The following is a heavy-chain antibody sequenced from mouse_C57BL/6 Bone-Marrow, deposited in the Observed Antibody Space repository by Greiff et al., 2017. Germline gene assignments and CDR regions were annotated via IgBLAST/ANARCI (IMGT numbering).Heavy chain of an antibody. CDR2: INPYNGGT. J-gene: IGHJ2*01. D-gene: IGHD1-1*01. CDR3: ARGHYGSSLNFDY. CDR1: GYTFTDYY. V-gene: IGHV1-19*01. Sequence: EVQLQQSGPVLVKPGASVKMSCKASGYTFTDYYMNWVKQSHGKSLEWIGVINPYNGGTSYNQKFKGKATLTVDKSSSTAYMELNSRTSEDSAVYYCARGHYGSSLNFDYWGQGTTLTVSS.